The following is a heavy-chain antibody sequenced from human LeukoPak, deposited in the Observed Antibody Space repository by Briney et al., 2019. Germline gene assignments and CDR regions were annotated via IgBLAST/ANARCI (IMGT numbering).Heavy chain of an antibody. D-gene: IGHD5-12*01. CDR2: IIPIFGTA. CDR3: ARGPRGGYVHGPLFFPDY. V-gene: IGHV1-69*13. Sequence: SVKVSCKASGGTFSSYAISWVRQAPGQGLEWMGGIIPIFGTANYAQKFQGRVTITADESTSTAYMERSSLRSEDTAVYYCARGPRGGYVHGPLFFPDYWGQGTLVTVSS. CDR1: GGTFSSYA. J-gene: IGHJ4*02.